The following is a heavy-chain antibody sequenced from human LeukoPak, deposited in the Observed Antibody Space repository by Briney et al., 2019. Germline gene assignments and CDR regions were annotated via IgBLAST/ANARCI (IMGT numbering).Heavy chain of an antibody. V-gene: IGHV4-39*01. CDR1: SGSISSNSYY. Sequence: SETLSLTCTVSSGSISSNSYYWGWIRQPPGKGLEWIGSIYYSGSTYYNPSLNIRVTISVDTSKNQFSLKLSSVTAADTAVYYCARLPTVTFFDYWGQGTLVTVSS. CDR3: ARLPTVTFFDY. D-gene: IGHD4-17*01. J-gene: IGHJ4*02. CDR2: IYYSGST.